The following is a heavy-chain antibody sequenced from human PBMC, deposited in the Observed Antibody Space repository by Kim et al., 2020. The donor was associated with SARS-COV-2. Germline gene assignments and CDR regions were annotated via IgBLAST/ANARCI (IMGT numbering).Heavy chain of an antibody. CDR2: INPSGGST. CDR1: GYTFTSYY. V-gene: IGHV1-46*03. CDR3: AQRGYSYGWGFGY. Sequence: ASVKVSCKASGYTFTSYYMHWVRQAPGQGLEWMGIINPSGGSTSYAQKFQGRVTMTRDTSTSTAYMELSSLRSEDTAVYYCAQRGYSYGWGFGYWGQGTLVTVSS. D-gene: IGHD5-18*01. J-gene: IGHJ4*02.